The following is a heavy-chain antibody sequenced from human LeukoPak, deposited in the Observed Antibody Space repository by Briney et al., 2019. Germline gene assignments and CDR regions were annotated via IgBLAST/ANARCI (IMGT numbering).Heavy chain of an antibody. J-gene: IGHJ4*02. CDR3: ARAYHEDYYFDF. V-gene: IGHV3-30*08. CDR2: ISYDGDDQ. Sequence: GKSLRLSCAASTFSFSDNPLHWVRQAPGKGLEWVAVISYDGDDQYYAHSVKGRFTISRDNSKNTLYLQMDSLISDDTAVYYCARAYHEDYYFDFWGQGTLVIVSS. CDR1: TFSFSDNP. D-gene: IGHD1-14*01.